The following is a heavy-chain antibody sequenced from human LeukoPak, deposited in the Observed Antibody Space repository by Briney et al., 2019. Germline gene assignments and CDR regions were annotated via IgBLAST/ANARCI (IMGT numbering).Heavy chain of an antibody. CDR2: INPNSGGT. V-gene: IGHV1-2*02. D-gene: IGHD1-26*01. CDR3: AKGAAVGATTPFDY. Sequence: GASVKVSCKASGYTFTGYYMHWVRQAPGQGLEWMGWINPNSGGTNYAQKFQGRVTMTRDTSISTAYMELSRLRSDDTAVYYCAKGAAVGATTPFDYWGQGTLVTVSS. J-gene: IGHJ4*02. CDR1: GYTFTGYY.